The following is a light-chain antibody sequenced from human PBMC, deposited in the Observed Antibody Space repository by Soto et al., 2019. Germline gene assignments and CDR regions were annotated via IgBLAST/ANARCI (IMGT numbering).Light chain of an antibody. V-gene: IGLV2-8*01. Sequence: QSALTQPPSASGSPGQSVTISCTGTSSDVGGYNYVSWYQQHPGKAPKLMIYEVNKRPSGIPDRFSGSKSGASASLDITVLQPEDEAVYYCQSYDSSLSGARVFGGGTKVTVL. CDR2: EVN. CDR1: SSDVGGYNY. J-gene: IGLJ3*02. CDR3: QSYDSSLSGARV.